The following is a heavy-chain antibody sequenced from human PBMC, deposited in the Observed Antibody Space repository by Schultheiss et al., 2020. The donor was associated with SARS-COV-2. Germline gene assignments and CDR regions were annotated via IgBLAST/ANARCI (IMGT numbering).Heavy chain of an antibody. V-gene: IGHV3-33*08. D-gene: IGHD2-2*01. Sequence: GGSLRLSCVASGFTFSNYGMHWVRQAPGKGLEWVAVIWYDGSNEYYADSVKGRFTISRDNSKNTLYLQMNSLRAEDTAVYYCARDVGYCSSTSCSVWGKGTTVTVSS. CDR1: GFTFSNYG. CDR3: ARDVGYCSSTSCSV. J-gene: IGHJ6*04. CDR2: IWYDGSNE.